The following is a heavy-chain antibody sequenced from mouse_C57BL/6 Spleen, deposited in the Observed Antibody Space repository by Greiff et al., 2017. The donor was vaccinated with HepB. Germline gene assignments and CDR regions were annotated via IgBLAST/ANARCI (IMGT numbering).Heavy chain of an antibody. J-gene: IGHJ1*03. CDR3: ASAKVGRVLYFDV. D-gene: IGHD1-3*01. V-gene: IGHV1-55*01. CDR1: GYTFTSYW. Sequence: QVQLQQPGAELVKPGASVKMSCKASGYTFTSYWITWVKQRPGQGLEWIGDIYPGSGSTNYNEKFKSKATLTVDTSSSTAYMQRSSLTSEDSAVYYCASAKVGRVLYFDVWGTGTTVTVSS. CDR2: IYPGSGST.